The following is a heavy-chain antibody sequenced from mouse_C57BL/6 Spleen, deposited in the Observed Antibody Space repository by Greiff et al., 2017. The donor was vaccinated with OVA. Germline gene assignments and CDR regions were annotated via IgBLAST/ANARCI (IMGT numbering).Heavy chain of an antibody. CDR1: GYTFTSYW. Sequence: QVQLQQSGTELVKPGASVKLSCKASGYTFTSYWMHWVKQRPGQGLEWIGNINPSNGGTNYNEKFKSKATLTVDKSSSTAYMQLSSLTSEDSAVDYCARDDGYIYFDYWGQGTTLTVSS. CDR3: ARDDGYIYFDY. CDR2: INPSNGGT. J-gene: IGHJ2*01. D-gene: IGHD2-3*01. V-gene: IGHV1-53*01.